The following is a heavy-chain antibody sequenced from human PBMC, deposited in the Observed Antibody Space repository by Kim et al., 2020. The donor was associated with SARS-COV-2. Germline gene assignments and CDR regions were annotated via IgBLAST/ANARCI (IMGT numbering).Heavy chain of an antibody. CDR2: ISGSGGST. CDR1: GFTFSSYA. D-gene: IGHD6-13*01. J-gene: IGHJ6*02. V-gene: IGHV3-23*01. Sequence: GGSLRLSCAASGFTFSSYAMSWVRQAPGKGLEWVSAISGSGGSTYYADSVKGRFTISRDNSKNTLYLQMNSLRAEDTAVYYCAKDGVGSWNYYYYGMDVWGQGTTVTVSS. CDR3: AKDGVGSWNYYYYGMDV.